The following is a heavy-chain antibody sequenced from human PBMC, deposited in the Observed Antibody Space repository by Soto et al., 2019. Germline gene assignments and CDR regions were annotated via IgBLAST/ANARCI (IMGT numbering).Heavy chain of an antibody. CDR2: IHHDGGT. D-gene: IGHD3-10*01. J-gene: IGHJ4*02. CDR3: ARGYGEEWPTSDF. V-gene: IGHV4-34*01. Sequence: QVQLQQWGAGLLKPSETLSLTCTVYGGSFSRYHWNWIRQAPGKGLEWIGEIHHDGGTNYSPSLEGRVTISLDTSKNEFSLKLSSLTAADTGVYYCARGYGEEWPTSDFWGQGTLVSVSS. CDR1: GGSFSRYH.